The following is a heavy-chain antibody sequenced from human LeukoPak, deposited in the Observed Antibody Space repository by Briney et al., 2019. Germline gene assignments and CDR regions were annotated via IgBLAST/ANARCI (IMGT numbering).Heavy chain of an antibody. V-gene: IGHV3-53*01. CDR1: GFTVSDYY. Sequence: GGSLRLSCAASGFTVSDYYMSWVRQAPGKGLDWVSVIYSSGDTFYADSAKGRFTISRDNSKNTLYLQMNSLRAEDTAVYYCARIPIVTITSGGYWGQGTLVTVSS. J-gene: IGHJ1*01. D-gene: IGHD5-12*01. CDR2: IYSSGDT. CDR3: ARIPIVTITSGGY.